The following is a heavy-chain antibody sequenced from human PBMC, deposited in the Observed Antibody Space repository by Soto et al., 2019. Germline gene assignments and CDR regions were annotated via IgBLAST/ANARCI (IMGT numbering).Heavy chain of an antibody. D-gene: IGHD5-18*01. Sequence: PRESLKISCKASGCNFTNYWIGWVRQMHGKGLEWMGIIFPGDSDTRYSPSFQGQVTISADKSINTAYLQWSNLKASDTGMYSCARRDSGYIYFDPWGQGTLVTVSS. CDR2: IFPGDSDT. CDR1: GCNFTNYW. J-gene: IGHJ5*02. CDR3: ARRDSGYIYFDP. V-gene: IGHV5-51*01.